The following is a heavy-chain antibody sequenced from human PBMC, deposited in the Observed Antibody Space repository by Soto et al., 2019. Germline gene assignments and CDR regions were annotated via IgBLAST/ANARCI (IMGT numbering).Heavy chain of an antibody. Sequence: ASVKVPCKDSGGTFSSYAISWLRQSPGQGLEWMGGIIPIFGTANYAQKFQGRVTITADESTSTAYMELSSLRSEDTAVYYCARDLGPRMAARPSWFDPWGQGTLVTVSS. D-gene: IGHD6-6*01. J-gene: IGHJ5*02. V-gene: IGHV1-69*13. CDR3: ARDLGPRMAARPSWFDP. CDR2: IIPIFGTA. CDR1: GGTFSSYA.